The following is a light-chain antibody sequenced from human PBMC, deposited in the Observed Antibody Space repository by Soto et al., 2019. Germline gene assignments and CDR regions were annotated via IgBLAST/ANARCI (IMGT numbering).Light chain of an antibody. CDR2: AAS. V-gene: IGKV1-9*01. CDR3: QQLNSYRT. CDR1: QGISRY. Sequence: DIQLTQSPSFLSASVGDRVTITCRASQGISRYLAWYQQKPGKAPKLLIYAASTLQSGVPSRFSGSGSGTEFTLTISSLQPEHFATYYCQQLNSYRTFGQGTKVEIK. J-gene: IGKJ1*01.